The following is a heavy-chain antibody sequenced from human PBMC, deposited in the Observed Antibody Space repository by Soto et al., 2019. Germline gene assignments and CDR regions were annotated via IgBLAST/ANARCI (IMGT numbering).Heavy chain of an antibody. CDR1: GYTFTNYG. V-gene: IGHV1-69*04. CDR2: IIPILGIA. CDR3: ARSFYDILTGYYDTPRYYFDY. J-gene: IGHJ4*02. D-gene: IGHD3-9*01. Sequence: GASVKVSCKASGYTFTNYGFSWVRQAPGQGLEWMGRIIPILGIANYAQKFQGRVTITADKSTSTAYMELSSLRSEDTAVYYCARSFYDILTGYYDTPRYYFDYWGQGTLVTVSS.